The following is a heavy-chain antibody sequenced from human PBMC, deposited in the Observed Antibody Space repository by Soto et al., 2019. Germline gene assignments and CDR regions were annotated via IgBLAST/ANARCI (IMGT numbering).Heavy chain of an antibody. J-gene: IGHJ5*02. CDR1: GLTFSNYA. V-gene: IGHV3-23*01. Sequence: EVQLLEAGGGLVQPGGSLRLSCAASGLTFSNYAIRWVRQAPGKGLEWVSSITGSGDTTYYADSVKGRFTISRDNSKNTVYLQMNSLRVEDTAVYYCAKDPLKYSSSWYLEWWFDPWGQGTLVTVSS. CDR3: AKDPLKYSSSWYLEWWFDP. D-gene: IGHD6-13*01. CDR2: ITGSGDTT.